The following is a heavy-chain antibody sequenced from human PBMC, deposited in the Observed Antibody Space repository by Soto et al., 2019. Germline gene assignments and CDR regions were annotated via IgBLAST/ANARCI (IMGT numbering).Heavy chain of an antibody. CDR3: VYSSGYSWAFDI. J-gene: IGHJ3*02. Sequence: QITLKESGPPLVKPTQTLTLTCTFSGFSLSTSGVGVGWVRQPPGKALEWLALIYWDDDKRYSPSLKRRLTISKDTYKNQVVLTMTNMDPVDTATYYCVYSSGYSWAFDIWGQGTVVIVSS. CDR1: GFSLSTSGVG. CDR2: IYWDDDK. D-gene: IGHD3-22*01. V-gene: IGHV2-5*02.